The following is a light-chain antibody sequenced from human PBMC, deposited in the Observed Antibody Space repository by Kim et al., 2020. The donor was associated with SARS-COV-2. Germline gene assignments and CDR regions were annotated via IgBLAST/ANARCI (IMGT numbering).Light chain of an antibody. CDR1: SSLVGNYNY. Sequence: GQSITISCTGTSSLVGNYNYVSWYQQHPGKAPKLMIYDVSYRPSGVSTRFSGSKSGNTASLTISGLQAADEADYYCTSYTGANTVVFGGGTKLTVL. V-gene: IGLV2-14*03. CDR2: DVS. J-gene: IGLJ2*01. CDR3: TSYTGANTVV.